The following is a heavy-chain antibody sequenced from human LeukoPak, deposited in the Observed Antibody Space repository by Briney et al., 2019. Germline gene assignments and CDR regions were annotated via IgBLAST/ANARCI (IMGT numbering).Heavy chain of an antibody. J-gene: IGHJ5*02. CDR2: IYSCVST. V-gene: IGHV3-66*01. CDR1: GLPDSRNY. Sequence: GGSLSLLCTLSGLPDSRNYMCWSLQAPAKGLDWASVIYSCVSTYYAASVKCSFTISRDYSKLTVYLQLNSLRSDDSSVCYCARLLWGAGFDPWGQGTLVTVSS. CDR3: ARLLWGAGFDP. D-gene: IGHD3-16*01.